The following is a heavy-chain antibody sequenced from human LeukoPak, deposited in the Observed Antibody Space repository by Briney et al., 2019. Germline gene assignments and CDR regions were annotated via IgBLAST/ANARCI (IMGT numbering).Heavy chain of an antibody. J-gene: IGHJ4*02. CDR3: ARLPDILSDNFAY. D-gene: IGHD2-15*01. CDR1: GITLSSNG. CDR2: MRYDGSNQ. Sequence: PGGSLRLSCAASGITLSSNGMHWVRQAPGKGLDWAAFMRYDGSNQYYADSVKGRFTISRDTSRNTVYLHMNGLRAEDTAVYYCARLPDILSDNFAYWGQGTLVTVSS. V-gene: IGHV3-30*02.